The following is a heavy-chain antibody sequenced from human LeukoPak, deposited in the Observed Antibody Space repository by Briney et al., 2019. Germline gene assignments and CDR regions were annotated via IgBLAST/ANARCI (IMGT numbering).Heavy chain of an antibody. J-gene: IGHJ4*02. CDR2: IYTSGST. D-gene: IGHD6-19*01. CDR1: GGSISSYY. CDR3: AREEYSSGWYRNSFDY. Sequence: SETLSLTCTVSGGSISSYYWSWIRQPAGKGLEWIGRIYTSGSTNYNPSLKSRVTMSVDTSKNQFSLKLSSVTAADTAAYYCAREEYSSGWYRNSFDYWGQGTLVTVSS. V-gene: IGHV4-4*07.